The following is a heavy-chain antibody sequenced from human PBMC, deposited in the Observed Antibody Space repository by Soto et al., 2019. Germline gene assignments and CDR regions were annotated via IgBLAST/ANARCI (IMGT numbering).Heavy chain of an antibody. CDR1: GGSISSSSYY. Sequence: SETLSLTCTVSGGSISSSSYYWGWIRQPPGKGLEWIGSIYYSGSTYYNPSLKSRVTISVDTSKNQFSLKLSSVTAADTAVYYCASSRYNWNDHLGYWGQGTLVTVSS. CDR2: IYYSGST. D-gene: IGHD1-20*01. J-gene: IGHJ4*02. CDR3: ASSRYNWNDHLGY. V-gene: IGHV4-39*01.